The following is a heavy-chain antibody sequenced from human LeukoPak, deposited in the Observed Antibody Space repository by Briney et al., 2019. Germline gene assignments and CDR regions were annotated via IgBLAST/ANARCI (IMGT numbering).Heavy chain of an antibody. Sequence: RGSLRLSCAASGFTFSSYSMNWVRQAPGKGLEWVSSISSSSSYIYYADSVKGRFTISRDNAKNSLYLQMNSLRAEDTAVYYCARDRQYRFGVVKGDFQHWGQGTLVTVSS. V-gene: IGHV3-21*01. CDR1: GFTFSSYS. CDR3: ARDRQYRFGVVKGDFQH. D-gene: IGHD3-3*01. CDR2: ISSSSSYI. J-gene: IGHJ1*01.